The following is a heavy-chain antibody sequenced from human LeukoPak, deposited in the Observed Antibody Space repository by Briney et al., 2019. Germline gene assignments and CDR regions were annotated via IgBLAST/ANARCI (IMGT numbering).Heavy chain of an antibody. CDR3: AREAYCGGDCYSGFDY. V-gene: IGHV4-59*01. J-gene: IGHJ4*02. CDR2: IYYSGST. Sequence: RASETLSLTCTVSGGSIDSYYWSWIRQPPGRGPEYIGYIYYSGSTNYNPSLKSRVTMSVDTSKNQFSLKLSSVTAADTAVYYCAREAYCGGDCYSGFDYWGQGTLVTVSS. CDR1: GGSIDSYY. D-gene: IGHD2-21*02.